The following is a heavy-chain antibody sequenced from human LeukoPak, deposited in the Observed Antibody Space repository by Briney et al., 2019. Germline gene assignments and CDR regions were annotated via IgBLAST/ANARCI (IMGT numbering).Heavy chain of an antibody. J-gene: IGHJ5*02. Sequence: ASVKVSCKASGYTFTGYYIHWVRQAPGQGLEWMGWINPNSGGTNYAQKFQGRVTMTRDTSISTAYMELSRLRSDDTAVYYCARDPAEYYGLINWFDPWGQGTLVTVSS. V-gene: IGHV1-2*02. D-gene: IGHD3-3*01. CDR2: INPNSGGT. CDR1: GYTFTGYY. CDR3: ARDPAEYYGLINWFDP.